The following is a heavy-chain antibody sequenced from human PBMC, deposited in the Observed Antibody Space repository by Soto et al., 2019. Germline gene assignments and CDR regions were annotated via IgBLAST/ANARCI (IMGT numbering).Heavy chain of an antibody. V-gene: IGHV3-7*01. CDR1: GFTLIKYP. CDR2: IKQDGSEK. Sequence: PGGSLRLSSAASGFTLIKYPMNWVRQVPGKGLEWVANIKQDGSEKYYADSVKGRFTISRDNSKNTLYLQMNSLRAEDTAVYYCAREGYDILTGYPLRDFDYWGQGTLVTVSS. J-gene: IGHJ4*02. D-gene: IGHD3-9*01. CDR3: AREGYDILTGYPLRDFDY.